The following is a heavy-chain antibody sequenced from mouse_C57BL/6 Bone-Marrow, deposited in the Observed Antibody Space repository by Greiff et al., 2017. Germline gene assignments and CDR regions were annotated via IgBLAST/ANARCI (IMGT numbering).Heavy chain of an antibody. V-gene: IGHV1-69*01. D-gene: IGHD3-2*02. CDR2: IDPSDSYT. Sequence: VQLQQPGAELVMPGASVKLSCKASGYTFTSYWMHWVKQRPGQGLEWIGEIDPSDSYTNYNQKFKGKSTLTVDKSSSTAYMQLSSLTSEDSAVYYCARESSGYAMDYWGQGTSVTVSS. J-gene: IGHJ4*01. CDR3: ARESSGYAMDY. CDR1: GYTFTSYW.